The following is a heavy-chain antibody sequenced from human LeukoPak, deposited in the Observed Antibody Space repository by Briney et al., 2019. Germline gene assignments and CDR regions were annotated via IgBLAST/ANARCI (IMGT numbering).Heavy chain of an antibody. CDR3: AKGYYAVFG. CDR2: INDISSNT. J-gene: IGHJ4*02. D-gene: IGHD1-26*01. CDR1: GFTFNIYA. Sequence: GGSLRLSCAASGFTFNIYAMSWVRQAPGKGLEWVSTINDISSNTYYADSVEGRFTISRDNSNDPLYLQMNNLRAEDTALYYCAKGYYAVFGWGQGTLVSVSS. V-gene: IGHV3-23*01.